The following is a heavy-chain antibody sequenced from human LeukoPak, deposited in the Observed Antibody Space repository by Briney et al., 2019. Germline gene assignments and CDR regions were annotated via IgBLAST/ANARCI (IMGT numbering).Heavy chain of an antibody. V-gene: IGHV4-30-4*07. J-gene: IGHJ6*03. CDR2: IYYSGST. CDR1: GGSISSGGYS. Sequence: PSETLSLTCAVSGGSISSGGYSWSWIRQPPGKGLEWIGYIYYSGSTYYNPSLKSRVTISVDTSKNQFSLKLSSVTAADTAVYYCARVVYCSSTSCYAWGYYYYYMDVWGKGTTVTVSS. D-gene: IGHD2-2*01. CDR3: ARVVYCSSTSCYAWGYYYYYMDV.